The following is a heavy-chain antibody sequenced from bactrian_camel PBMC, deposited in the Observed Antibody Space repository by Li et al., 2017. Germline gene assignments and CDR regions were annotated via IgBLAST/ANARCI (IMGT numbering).Heavy chain of an antibody. CDR1: GFTSSRAY. V-gene: IGHV3-2*01. D-gene: IGHD5*01. CDR3: AADYGLGTSLVANEYNY. CDR2: INSDGSNT. Sequence: QLVESGGGLVQPGDSLRLSCTVSGFTSSRAYMSWVRQAPGKGLEWVSSINSDGSNTFYADSVKGRFTISKDYAKNTLYLQMNSLKPEDTAMYYCAADYGLGTSLVANEYNYWGQGTQVTVS. J-gene: IGHJ4*01.